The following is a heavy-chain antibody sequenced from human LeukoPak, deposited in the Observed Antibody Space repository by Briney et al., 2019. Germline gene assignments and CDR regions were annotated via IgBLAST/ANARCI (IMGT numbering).Heavy chain of an antibody. CDR3: ARDNLSPYWYFDL. CDR1: EFTFSTYS. Sequence: GGSLRLSCAASEFTFSTYSMNWVRRAPGKGLEWVSYISSGSGTIYYADSVKGRFTISRDNAKNSLYLQMDSLRDEDTAVYYCARDNLSPYWYFDLWGRGTLVTVSS. CDR2: ISSGSGTI. V-gene: IGHV3-48*02. J-gene: IGHJ2*01. D-gene: IGHD1-14*01.